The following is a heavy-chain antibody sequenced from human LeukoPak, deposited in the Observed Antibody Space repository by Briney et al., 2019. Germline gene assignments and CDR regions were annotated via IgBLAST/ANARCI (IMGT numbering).Heavy chain of an antibody. D-gene: IGHD6-6*01. CDR3: ARVGRISIYPSYMDV. Sequence: GGSLRLSCEASGFTFSTFPMHWVRQTPDKRLEWVAVISDDGRDTYYADSVKGRFTISRDNSKNTLYLQMNSLSPEDTAVVYCARVGRISIYPSYMDVWGKGTTVTVSS. J-gene: IGHJ6*03. CDR1: GFTFSTFP. V-gene: IGHV3-30*04. CDR2: ISDDGRDT.